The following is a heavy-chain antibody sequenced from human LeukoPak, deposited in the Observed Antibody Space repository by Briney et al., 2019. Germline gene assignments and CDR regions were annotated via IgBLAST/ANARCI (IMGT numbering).Heavy chain of an antibody. CDR2: IYYSGST. CDR1: GGSISNSNYY. J-gene: IGHJ4*02. Sequence: SSETLSLTCTVSGGSISNSNYYWGWIRQPPGKGLEWIGNIYYSGSTYYNPSLRSRVTISVDTSKNQFSLRLTSVTAADTAVYYCARQTGSGLFILPGGQGTLVTVSS. D-gene: IGHD3/OR15-3a*01. CDR3: ARQTGSGLFILP. V-gene: IGHV4-39*01.